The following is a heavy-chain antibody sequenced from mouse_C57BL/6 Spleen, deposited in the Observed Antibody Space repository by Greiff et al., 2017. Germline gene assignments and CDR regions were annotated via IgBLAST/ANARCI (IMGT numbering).Heavy chain of an antibody. V-gene: IGHV1-64*01. J-gene: IGHJ2*01. D-gene: IGHD1-1*01. CDR1: GYTFTSYW. Sequence: QVQLQQPGAELVKPGASVKLSCKASGYTFTSYWMHWVKQRPGQGLEWIGLIHPNSGSTNYNEKFKSKATLTVDKSSSTAYMQLSSLTSEDSAVYYCARRASYYGSSYGGLDYWGQGTTRTVSS. CDR2: IHPNSGST. CDR3: ARRASYYGSSYGGLDY.